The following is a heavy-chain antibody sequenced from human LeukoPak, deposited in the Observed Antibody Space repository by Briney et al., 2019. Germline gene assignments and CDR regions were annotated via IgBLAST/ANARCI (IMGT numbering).Heavy chain of an antibody. Sequence: GGSLRLSCAASGFTFSKFAMNWVRQAPGKGLVWVSGISGSGGSTYYADSVKGRFTISRDNSMNILYLQGNSLRPEDTAIYYCAKQGGDGNAYDNRPHWGQGILVTVSA. V-gene: IGHV3-23*01. D-gene: IGHD3-16*01. CDR2: ISGSGGST. CDR1: GFTFSKFA. J-gene: IGHJ4*02. CDR3: AKQGGDGNAYDNRPH.